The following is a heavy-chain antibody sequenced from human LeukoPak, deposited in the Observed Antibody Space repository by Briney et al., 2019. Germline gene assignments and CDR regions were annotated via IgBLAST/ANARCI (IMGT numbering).Heavy chain of an antibody. CDR2: VYSSGST. Sequence: SETLSLTCTVPGGSMSSYHWTWIRQPPGKGLEWIGYVYSSGSTNYNPSLKSRVTISVETSKNQFSLKLSSVTAAGTAVYYCAGRHTGTFEYWGQGALVTVSS. J-gene: IGHJ4*02. V-gene: IGHV4-59*01. CDR3: AGRHTGTFEY. CDR1: GGSMSSYH. D-gene: IGHD5-18*01.